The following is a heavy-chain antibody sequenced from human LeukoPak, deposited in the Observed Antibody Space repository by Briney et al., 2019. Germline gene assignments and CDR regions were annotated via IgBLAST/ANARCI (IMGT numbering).Heavy chain of an antibody. CDR3: ARGWYFFLDY. CDR2: IYTSGST. V-gene: IGHV4-59*10. Sequence: PSETLSLTCAVYGGSFSGYYWSWIRQPAGKGLEWIGRIYTSGSTNYNPSLKSRVTMSVDTSKNQFSLKLSSVTAADTAVYYCARGWYFFLDYWGQGTLVTVSS. D-gene: IGHD6-19*01. J-gene: IGHJ4*02. CDR1: GGSFSGYY.